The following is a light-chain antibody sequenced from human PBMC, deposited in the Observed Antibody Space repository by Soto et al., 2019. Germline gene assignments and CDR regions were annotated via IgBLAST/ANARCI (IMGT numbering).Light chain of an antibody. V-gene: IGKV1-39*01. CDR2: SAS. CDR1: QSSARY. J-gene: IGKJ1*01. CDR3: QQSFSTPT. Sequence: DIQMTQSPSSLSASVGDRVTIICRASQSSARYLNWYQQRPGRAPKLLISSASGLQSGVPSRFSGSGSGTDFTLTISSLQPEDFATYYCQQSFSTPTFGRGTKVEIK.